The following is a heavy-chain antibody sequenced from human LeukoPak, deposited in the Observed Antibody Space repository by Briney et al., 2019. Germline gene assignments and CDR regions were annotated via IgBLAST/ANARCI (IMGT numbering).Heavy chain of an antibody. Sequence: SETLSLTCPVSGGSISSSSYYWGWIRQPPGEGLECIWGIYYSVNTYHNPSRQSRLTIAVDTSKNQFSLMLISVTAANTAVYYCARHYDYVWGIYRPWGQGTLVTVSS. CDR3: ARHYDYVWGIYRP. CDR2: IYYSVNT. J-gene: IGHJ5*02. D-gene: IGHD3-16*02. V-gene: IGHV4-39*01. CDR1: GGSISSSSYY.